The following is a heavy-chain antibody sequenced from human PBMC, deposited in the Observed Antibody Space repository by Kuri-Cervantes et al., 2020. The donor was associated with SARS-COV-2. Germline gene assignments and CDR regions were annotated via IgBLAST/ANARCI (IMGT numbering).Heavy chain of an antibody. D-gene: IGHD6-19*01. V-gene: IGHV1-18*04. CDR3: ARQGIAVRWGGAQDRFDY. CDR2: ISAYNVNT. CDR1: GFTFTSYG. Sequence: ATLSVSCKASGFTFTSYGISWARQAPGQGLEWMGWISAYNVNTNYAQKPQGRVTMSTDTSTSTAYMELWNLRSDDAAVYYCARQGIAVRWGGAQDRFDYWGQGTLVTVSS. J-gene: IGHJ4*02.